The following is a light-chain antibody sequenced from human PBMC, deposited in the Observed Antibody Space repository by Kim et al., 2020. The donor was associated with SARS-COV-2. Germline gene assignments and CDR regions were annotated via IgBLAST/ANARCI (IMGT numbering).Light chain of an antibody. Sequence: DIVMTQSPLSLPVTPGEPASISCRSSQSLLHSNGYNSLDWYLQKPGQSPQLLIYWGSNRASGVPGRFSGSGSGTDFTLKISRVEAEDVGVYYCMQALQTPLTFGGGTKVDIK. V-gene: IGKV2-28*01. CDR1: QSLLHSNGYNS. J-gene: IGKJ4*01. CDR3: MQALQTPLT. CDR2: WGS.